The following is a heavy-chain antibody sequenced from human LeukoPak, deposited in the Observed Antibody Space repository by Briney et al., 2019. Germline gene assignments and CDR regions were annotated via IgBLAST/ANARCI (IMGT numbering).Heavy chain of an antibody. D-gene: IGHD3-10*01. CDR3: ASQKTLVRGAIRLFDASDI. CDR2: IHYSGSI. Sequence: SETLSLTCTVSGGSISSNSYFWGWIRQPPGKGLEWIGIIHYSGSIYHSPSLKSRLSISIDTSKNQFSLKLSSVTAADTAVYYCASQKTLVRGAIRLFDASDIWGQGTVVTVSS. CDR1: GGSISSNSYF. V-gene: IGHV4-39*01. J-gene: IGHJ3*02.